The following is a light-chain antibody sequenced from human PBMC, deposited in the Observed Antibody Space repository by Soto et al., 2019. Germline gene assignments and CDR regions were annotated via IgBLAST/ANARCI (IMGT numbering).Light chain of an antibody. CDR1: QGISTY. J-gene: IGKJ5*01. CDR3: QQRGET. Sequence: MLTQSPATLSLSPGGRATRSCTASQGISTYIAWYQQKPGHPPRLLMFDASRRATGIPPRFSGGGFGTQFTLTINNLEPDDFAVYYCQQRGETFGPGTRLEIK. CDR2: DAS. V-gene: IGKV3-11*01.